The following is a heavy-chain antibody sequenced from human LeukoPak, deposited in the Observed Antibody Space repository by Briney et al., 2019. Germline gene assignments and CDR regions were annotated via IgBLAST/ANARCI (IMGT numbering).Heavy chain of an antibody. CDR1: GGSFSGYY. J-gene: IGHJ5*01. CDR3: ARRYAYGSKSFDS. V-gene: IGHV4-34*01. Sequence: PSETLSLTCAVYGGSFSGYYWSWIRQPPGKGLEWIGTIYYNGNTHYNMSLKSRVTLTLDKSKNHFSLNLTSVTATDTALYFCARRYAYGSKSFDSWGQGTQVAVSS. CDR2: IYYNGNT. D-gene: IGHD3-10*01.